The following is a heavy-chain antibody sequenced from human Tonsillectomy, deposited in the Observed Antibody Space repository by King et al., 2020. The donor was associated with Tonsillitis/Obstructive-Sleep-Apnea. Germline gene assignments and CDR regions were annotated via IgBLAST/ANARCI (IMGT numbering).Heavy chain of an antibody. D-gene: IGHD2-2*01. V-gene: IGHV5-51*01. CDR1: GYSFTSYW. CDR2: IYPGDSDT. Sequence: QLVQSGAEVKKPGESLKISCKGSGYSFTSYWIGWVRQIPGKGLEWMGIIYPGDSDTRYSPSFQGQVTISADKSISTAYLQWSSLKASDTAMYYCARQVRGYSSSTSCYAPLYYYYMDVWGKGTTVTVSS. CDR3: ARQVRGYSSSTSCYAPLYYYYMDV. J-gene: IGHJ6*03.